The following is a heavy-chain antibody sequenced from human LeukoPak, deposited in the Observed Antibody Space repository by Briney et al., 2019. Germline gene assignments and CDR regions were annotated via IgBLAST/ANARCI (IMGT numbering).Heavy chain of an antibody. CDR2: IYYSGST. CDR3: ARGVLDTAMVKGDAFGI. Sequence: SQTLSLTCTVSGGSISSGGYYWSWIRQHPGKGLEWIGYIYYSGSTYYNPSLKSRVTISVDTSKNQFSLKLSSVTAADTAVYYCARGVLDTAMVKGDAFGIWGQGTMVTVSS. CDR1: GGSISSGGYY. D-gene: IGHD5-18*01. V-gene: IGHV4-31*03. J-gene: IGHJ3*02.